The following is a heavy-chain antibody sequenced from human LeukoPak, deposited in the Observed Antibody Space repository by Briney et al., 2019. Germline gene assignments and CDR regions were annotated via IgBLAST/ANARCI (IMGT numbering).Heavy chain of an antibody. CDR1: GGTLSSYA. Sequence: GASVKVSCKASGGTLSSYAISWVRQAPGQGLEWMGGIIPIFCTANYAQKFQGRVTITTDESTSTAYMELSSLRSEDTAVYYCARDPGIQLLPTGAGYYYYYMDVWGKGTTVTVSS. J-gene: IGHJ6*03. D-gene: IGHD2-2*01. V-gene: IGHV1-69*05. CDR3: ARDPGIQLLPTGAGYYYYYMDV. CDR2: IIPIFCTA.